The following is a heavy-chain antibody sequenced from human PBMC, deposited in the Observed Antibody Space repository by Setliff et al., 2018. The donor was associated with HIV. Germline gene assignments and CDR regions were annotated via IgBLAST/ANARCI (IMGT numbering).Heavy chain of an antibody. V-gene: IGHV4-31*03. CDR1: GASISRGSYY. CDR3: ARVVYTYYYMDV. Sequence: SETLSLTCTVSGASISRGSYYWTWIRQRPGKGLEWIAFIYYSGSTYYSPSLKSRLMISVDTSKNQFSLNMTSVTAADTAVYFCARVVYTYYYMDVWGKGTTVTVSS. CDR2: IYYSGST. J-gene: IGHJ6*03. D-gene: IGHD4-4*01.